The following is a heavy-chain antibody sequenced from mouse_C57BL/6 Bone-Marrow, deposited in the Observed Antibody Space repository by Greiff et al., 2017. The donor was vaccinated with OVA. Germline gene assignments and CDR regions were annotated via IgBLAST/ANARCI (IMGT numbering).Heavy chain of an antibody. CDR3: ARDRGYYYGSSPSWYFDV. CDR2: ISDGGSYT. CDR1: GFTFSSYA. Sequence: EVQLVESGGGLVKPGGSLKLSCAASGFTFSSYAMSWVRQTPEKRLEWVATISDGGSYTYYPDNVKGRFTISRDNAKNNLYLQKSHLKSEDTAMYYCARDRGYYYGSSPSWYFDVWGTGTTVTVSS. V-gene: IGHV5-4*01. D-gene: IGHD1-1*01. J-gene: IGHJ1*03.